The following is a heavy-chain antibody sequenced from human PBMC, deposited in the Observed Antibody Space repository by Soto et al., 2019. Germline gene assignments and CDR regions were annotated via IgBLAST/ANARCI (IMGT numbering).Heavy chain of an antibody. CDR3: ARDGFVSGSYVYYYGMDV. J-gene: IGHJ6*02. D-gene: IGHD1-26*01. CDR1: GYTFTSYY. V-gene: IGHV1-46*01. Sequence: ASVKVSCKASGYTFTSYYMHWVRQGPGQGLEWMGVINPSGGSTSYAQKFQGRVTMTRDTSTSTVYMELSSLRSEDTAVYYCARDGFVSGSYVYYYGMDVWGQGTTVTVSS. CDR2: INPSGGST.